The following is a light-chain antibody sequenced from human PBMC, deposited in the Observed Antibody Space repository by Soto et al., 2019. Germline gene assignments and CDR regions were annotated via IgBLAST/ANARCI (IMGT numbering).Light chain of an antibody. V-gene: IGKV3-20*01. CDR3: QQYGSTPWT. Sequence: EIVLTQSPGTLSLSPGERATLSCRASQSVSGRYLAWYQQKPGQAPRPLIYGASSRDSGIPDRFSGSGSGTDFTLTISRLEPEDFAVYYCQQYGSTPWTFGQGTKVEIK. CDR1: QSVSGRY. CDR2: GAS. J-gene: IGKJ1*01.